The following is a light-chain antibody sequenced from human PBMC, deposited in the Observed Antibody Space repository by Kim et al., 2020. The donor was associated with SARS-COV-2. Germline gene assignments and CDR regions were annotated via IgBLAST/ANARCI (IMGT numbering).Light chain of an antibody. J-gene: IGKJ2*01. Sequence: SPGEIATLPCRASQSVSSSYLAWYQQKPGQAPRLLIYGASSRATGIPDRFSGSGSGTDFTLTISRLEPEDFAVYSGQQYGSSPMYTVGQGTKLEI. CDR1: QSVSSSY. CDR3: QQYGSSPMYT. CDR2: GAS. V-gene: IGKV3-20*01.